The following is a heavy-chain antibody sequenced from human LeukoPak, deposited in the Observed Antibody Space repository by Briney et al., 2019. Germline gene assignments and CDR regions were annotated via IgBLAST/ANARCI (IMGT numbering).Heavy chain of an antibody. CDR3: ARDKRGYSYGFDY. Sequence: SETLTLTCAVYGGSFSGYYWSWIRQPPGKGLEWIGEINHSGSTNYNPSLKSRVTISVDTSKNQFSLKLSSVTAADTAVYYCARDKRGYSYGFDYWGQGTLVTVSS. D-gene: IGHD5-18*01. CDR2: INHSGST. V-gene: IGHV4-34*01. J-gene: IGHJ4*02. CDR1: GGSFSGYY.